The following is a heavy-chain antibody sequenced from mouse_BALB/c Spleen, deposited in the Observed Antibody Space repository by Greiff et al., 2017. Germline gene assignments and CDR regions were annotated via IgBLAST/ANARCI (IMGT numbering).Heavy chain of an antibody. V-gene: IGHV1-15*01. CDR1: GYTFTGYE. CDR3: TRYAMDY. J-gene: IGHJ4*01. CDR2: IDPGTGGT. Sequence: VQRVESGAELVRPGASVTLSCKASGYTFTGYEMHWVQQTPVHGLEWIGAIDPGTGGTAYKQKFKGKATLTADKSSSTAYMELRSLTSEESAVYYCTRYAMDYWGPGTSVTVSS.